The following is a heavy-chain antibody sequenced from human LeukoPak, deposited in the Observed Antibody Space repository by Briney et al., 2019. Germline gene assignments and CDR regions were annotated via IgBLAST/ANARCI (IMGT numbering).Heavy chain of an antibody. Sequence: GGSLRLSCAASGFTFSSYAMSWVRQAPGKGLEWVSAISGSGGSTYYADSVKGRFTISRDNSKNTLYLQMNSLRAEDTAVYYCARGLITGTTYYYYYGMDVWGQGTTVTVSS. J-gene: IGHJ6*02. D-gene: IGHD1-7*01. CDR1: GFTFSSYA. CDR3: ARGLITGTTYYYYYGMDV. V-gene: IGHV3-23*01. CDR2: ISGSGGST.